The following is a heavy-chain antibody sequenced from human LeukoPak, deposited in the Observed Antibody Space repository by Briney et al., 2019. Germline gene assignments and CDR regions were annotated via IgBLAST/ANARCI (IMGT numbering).Heavy chain of an antibody. CDR1: RGSTSTYY. CDR3: ARDQISVVRGVIGWAFDI. V-gene: IGHV4-59*01. Sequence: SETLSLTCTVSRGSTSTYYWSWIRQPPGKGLEWIGYIYYSGSTNYNPSLKSRVTISVDTSKNQFSLKLSSVTAADTAVYYCARDQISVVRGVIGWAFDIWGQGTMVTVSS. D-gene: IGHD3-10*01. CDR2: IYYSGST. J-gene: IGHJ3*02.